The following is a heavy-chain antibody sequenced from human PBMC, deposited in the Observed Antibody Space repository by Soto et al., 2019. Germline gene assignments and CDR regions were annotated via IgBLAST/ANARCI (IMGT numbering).Heavy chain of an antibody. CDR3: GRVRVDKAEGWFDP. D-gene: IGHD5-12*01. CDR2: IDPSDSYD. J-gene: IGHJ5*02. CDR1: GDTLPTYW. Sequence: ESLEISFKGCGDTLPTYWICGVRQMPGKGLELMGRIDPSDSYDNYNPSFQGHVTMSADKSVSTAYLQWSSLKASDTAMYYCGRVRVDKAEGWFDPWGQGTLVTVSS. V-gene: IGHV5-10-1*01.